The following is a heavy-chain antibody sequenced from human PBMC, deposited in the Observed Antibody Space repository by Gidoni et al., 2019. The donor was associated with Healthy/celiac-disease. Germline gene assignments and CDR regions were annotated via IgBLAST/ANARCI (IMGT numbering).Heavy chain of an antibody. CDR3: AKEGQYNWIHY. Sequence: QVQLVESGGGVVQPGGSLRLSCAASGFTFSSYGMHWVRQAPGKGLEWVAFIRYDGSNKYYADSVKGRFTISRDNSKNTLYLQMNSLRAEDTAVYYCAKEGQYNWIHYWGQGTLVTVSS. V-gene: IGHV3-30*02. CDR2: IRYDGSNK. CDR1: GFTFSSYG. J-gene: IGHJ4*02. D-gene: IGHD1-20*01.